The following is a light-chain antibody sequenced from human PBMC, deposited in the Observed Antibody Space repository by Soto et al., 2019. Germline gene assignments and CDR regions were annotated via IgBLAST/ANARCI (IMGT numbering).Light chain of an antibody. Sequence: QSVLTQPASVSGSPGQSITISCTGTSSDVGGYNFVSWYQQHPGKAPKLMIYEVSNRPSGVSNRFSGSKSGNTASLTISGLQAEDEADYYCSSYTPTSTLYVIFGGGTKLTVL. V-gene: IGLV2-14*01. CDR2: EVS. CDR1: SSDVGGYNF. J-gene: IGLJ2*01. CDR3: SSYTPTSTLYVI.